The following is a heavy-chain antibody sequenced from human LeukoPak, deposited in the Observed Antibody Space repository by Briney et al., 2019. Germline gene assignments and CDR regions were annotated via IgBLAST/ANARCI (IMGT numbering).Heavy chain of an antibody. V-gene: IGHV3-30*18. J-gene: IGHJ4*02. D-gene: IGHD4-17*01. CDR1: GFSLISYG. Sequence: GGSLRLSCAASGFSLISYGMHWVRQAPGKGLEGVGVISDDGRRKDYADSVRGRFTISRDNSKDTLYLQMNSLRAEDTAVYYCAKRPSDYGDYVTYFDYWGQGTLVTVSS. CDR2: ISDDGRRK. CDR3: AKRPSDYGDYVTYFDY.